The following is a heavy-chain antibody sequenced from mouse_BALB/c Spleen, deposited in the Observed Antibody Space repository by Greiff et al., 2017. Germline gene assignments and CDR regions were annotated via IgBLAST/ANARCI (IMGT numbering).Heavy chain of an antibody. CDR2: ISYSGST. CDR1: GYSITSDYA. Sequence: DVQLQESGPGLVKPSQSLSLTCTVTGYSITSDYAWNWIRQFPGNKLEWMGYISYSGSTSYNPSLKSRISITRDTSKNQFFLQLNSVTTEDTATYYCARPYDYDWFAYWGQGTLVTVSA. D-gene: IGHD2-4*01. J-gene: IGHJ3*01. CDR3: ARPYDYDWFAY. V-gene: IGHV3-2*02.